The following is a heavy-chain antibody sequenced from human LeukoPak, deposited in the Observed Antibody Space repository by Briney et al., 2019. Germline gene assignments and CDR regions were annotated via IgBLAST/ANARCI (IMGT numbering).Heavy chain of an antibody. CDR2: ISSSSSYI. CDR1: GFTFSSYS. J-gene: IGHJ2*01. CDR3: ARDSRQWLVDWYFYP. Sequence: GGSLTPSCAASGFTFSSYSINWVRQAPGKGLEWVSSISSSSSYIYYADSVKGRFTISRDNAKNSLYLQMNSLRAEDTAVYYCARDSRQWLVDWYFYPSGRGTLVTVSS. D-gene: IGHD6-19*01. V-gene: IGHV3-21*01.